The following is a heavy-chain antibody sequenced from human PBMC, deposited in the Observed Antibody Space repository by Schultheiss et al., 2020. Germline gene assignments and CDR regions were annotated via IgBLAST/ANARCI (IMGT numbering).Heavy chain of an antibody. Sequence: SGPTLVKPTQTLTLTCTFSGFSLSTDGVGVGWIRQPPGKALEWLALIYWDDDKRYSPSLKTRLTISKDTSKNQVVLTMTNMDPVDTATYYCARIRRPSYFDYWGQGTLVTVSS. D-gene: IGHD3-10*01. CDR3: ARIRRPSYFDY. CDR2: IYWDDDK. V-gene: IGHV2-5*02. J-gene: IGHJ4*02. CDR1: GFSLSTDGVG.